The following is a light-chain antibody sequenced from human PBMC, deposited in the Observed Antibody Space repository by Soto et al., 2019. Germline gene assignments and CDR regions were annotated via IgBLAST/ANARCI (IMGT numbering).Light chain of an antibody. J-gene: IGLJ1*01. CDR1: SSDVGGYNS. V-gene: IGLV2-8*01. Sequence: SVLTQPPSASGSPGQSVTISCTGTSSDVGGYNSVSWYQQHPGKAPKLMIYEVIKRPSGVPDRFSGSKSGNTASLTVSGLQAEDEADYYCTSYTASNNYVFGTGTKVTVL. CDR3: TSYTASNNYV. CDR2: EVI.